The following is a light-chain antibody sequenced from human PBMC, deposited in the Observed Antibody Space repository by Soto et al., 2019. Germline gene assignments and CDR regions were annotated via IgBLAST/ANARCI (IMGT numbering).Light chain of an antibody. CDR2: EVS. J-gene: IGLJ2*01. Sequence: QSALTQPPSASGSPGQSVTISCTGTSSDVGGYNFVSWYQQQPGKAPKLMIYEVSKRPSGVPDRFSGSKSGNTASLTVSGLQADDEADYYCTSYAGSNIPVVFGGGTKLTVL. CDR1: SSDVGGYNF. V-gene: IGLV2-8*01. CDR3: TSYAGSNIPVV.